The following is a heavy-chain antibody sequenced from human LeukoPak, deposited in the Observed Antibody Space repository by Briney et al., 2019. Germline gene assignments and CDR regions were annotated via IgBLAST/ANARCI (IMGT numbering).Heavy chain of an antibody. CDR1: GFTFSSYW. V-gene: IGHV3-7*03. J-gene: IGHJ6*04. D-gene: IGHD3-10*01. Sequence: GGSLRLSCAASGFTFSSYWMSWVRQAPGKGLEWVANIKQDGREKYYVDSVKGRFTISRDNAKNSLYLQMNSLRAEDTAVYYCARDILLWFGEPYNYGMDVWGKGTTVTVSS. CDR3: ARDILLWFGEPYNYGMDV. CDR2: IKQDGREK.